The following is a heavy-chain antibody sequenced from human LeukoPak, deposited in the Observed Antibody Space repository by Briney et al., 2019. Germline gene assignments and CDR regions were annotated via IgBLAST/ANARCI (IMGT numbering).Heavy chain of an antibody. CDR2: ISSSTTTI. D-gene: IGHD2-15*01. CDR3: ARDAAFSAFNM. J-gene: IGHJ3*02. Sequence: GGSLRLSCAASGFAFNTYSMNWVRQAPGKGLEWVSSISSSTTTIYYADSVRGRFTISRDNAKNSLLLQMNSLRDEDTAVYYCARDAAFSAFNMWGQGTMVTVSS. CDR1: GFAFNTYS. V-gene: IGHV3-48*02.